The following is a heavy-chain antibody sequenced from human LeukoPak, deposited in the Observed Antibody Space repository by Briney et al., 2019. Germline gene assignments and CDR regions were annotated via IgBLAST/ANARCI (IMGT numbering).Heavy chain of an antibody. J-gene: IGHJ3*02. CDR1: GFTFSSYS. V-gene: IGHV3-21*01. Sequence: GGSLRLSCAASGFTFSSYSMNSVRQAPGKGLEWVSSISSSSSYIYYADSVKGRFTISRDNAKKSLYLQMNSLRAEDTAVYYCARGTVRPGAFDIWGQGTMVTVSS. D-gene: IGHD4-11*01. CDR2: ISSSSSYI. CDR3: ARGTVRPGAFDI.